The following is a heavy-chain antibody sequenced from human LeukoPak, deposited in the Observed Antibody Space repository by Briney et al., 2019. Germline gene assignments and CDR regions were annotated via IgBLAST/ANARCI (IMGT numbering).Heavy chain of an antibody. J-gene: IGHJ4*02. Sequence: GGSLRLSCAAAGFPFTIYAMSWVRQAPGKGREWVSSIGGSSTYYADFVKGRFTISRDTSKNTMYLQMNSLRADDTAIYYCAKYRGFGDSYDSWGQGTLVTVSS. CDR2: IGGSST. CDR3: AKYRGFGDSYDS. D-gene: IGHD3-10*01. CDR1: GFPFTIYA. V-gene: IGHV3-23*01.